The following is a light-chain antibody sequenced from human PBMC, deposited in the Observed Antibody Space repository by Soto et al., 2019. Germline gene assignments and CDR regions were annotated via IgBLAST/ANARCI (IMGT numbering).Light chain of an antibody. V-gene: IGKV1-27*01. CDR3: QKYNSAPIT. Sequence: DIQMTQSPSSLSASVGDRVTITCRASQGINKYLAWYQQKPGKVPKLLIYAASTLQSGVPSRFSGSGSGTDFTLTISSLQPEDVATYYGQKYNSAPITFGQGTRLEIK. CDR1: QGINKY. CDR2: AAS. J-gene: IGKJ5*01.